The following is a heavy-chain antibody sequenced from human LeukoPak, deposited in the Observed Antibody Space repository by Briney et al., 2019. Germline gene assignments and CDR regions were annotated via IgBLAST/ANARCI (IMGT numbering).Heavy chain of an antibody. V-gene: IGHV4-61*01. CDR1: GGSVSSGSYY. J-gene: IGHJ3*02. Sequence: SETLSLTCTVSGGSVSSGSYYWSWIRQPPGKGLEWIGYIYYSGSTNYNPSLKSRVTISVDTSKNQFSLKLSSVTAADTAVYYCARDRARGDAFDIWGQGTMVTVSS. CDR2: IYYSGST. CDR3: ARDRARGDAFDI.